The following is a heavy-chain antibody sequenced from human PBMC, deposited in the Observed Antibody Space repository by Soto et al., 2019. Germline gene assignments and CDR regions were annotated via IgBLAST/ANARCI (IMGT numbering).Heavy chain of an antibody. CDR3: AKDNSDYGDYVLWFDP. CDR1: GFTFSSYG. D-gene: IGHD4-17*01. Sequence: QVQLVESGGGVVQPGRSLRLSCAASGFTFSSYGMHWVRQAPGKGLEWVAVISYDGSNKYYADSVKGRFTISRDNSKNTLYLQMNSLRAEDTAVYYCAKDNSDYGDYVLWFDPWGQGTLVTVSS. V-gene: IGHV3-30*18. CDR2: ISYDGSNK. J-gene: IGHJ5*02.